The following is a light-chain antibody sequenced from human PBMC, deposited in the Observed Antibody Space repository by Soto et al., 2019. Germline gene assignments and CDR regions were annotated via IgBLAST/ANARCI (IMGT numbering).Light chain of an antibody. CDR3: QQYDSSPPGT. V-gene: IGKV3-20*01. J-gene: IGKJ1*01. CDR1: QSVSSSY. Sequence: EIVLTQSPGTLSLSPGERATLSCRAIQSVSSSYLAWYQQKPGQAPRLLIYGASSRATGIPDRFSGSGSGTDFTLTISRLEPEDFAVYYCQQYDSSPPGTFGQGTKV. CDR2: GAS.